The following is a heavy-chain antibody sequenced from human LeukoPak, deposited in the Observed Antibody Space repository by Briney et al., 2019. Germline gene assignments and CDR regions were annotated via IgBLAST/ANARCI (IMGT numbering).Heavy chain of an antibody. J-gene: IGHJ4*02. D-gene: IGHD6-19*01. CDR2: INPNSGGT. Sequence: GASVKVSCKASGYAFTGYYMHWVRQAPGQGLGWMGWINPNSGGTNYAQKFQGRVTMTRDTSISTAYMELSRLRSDDTAVYYCARQQWLVPCDYWGQGTLVTVSS. CDR3: ARQQWLVPCDY. V-gene: IGHV1-2*02. CDR1: GYAFTGYY.